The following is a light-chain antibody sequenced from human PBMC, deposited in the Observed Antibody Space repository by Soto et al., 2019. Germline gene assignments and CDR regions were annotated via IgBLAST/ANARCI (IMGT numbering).Light chain of an antibody. Sequence: QSVLTQPASGFGSPGQSVTISCTGTSSDVGSYNLVSWYQQHPGKAPKLMIYEGSKRPSGVSNRFSGSKSGNTASLTISGLQAEDEADYSCCSYAGSSTFPVFGTGTKVTVL. CDR1: SSDVGSYNL. CDR3: CSYAGSSTFPV. V-gene: IGLV2-23*03. J-gene: IGLJ1*01. CDR2: EGS.